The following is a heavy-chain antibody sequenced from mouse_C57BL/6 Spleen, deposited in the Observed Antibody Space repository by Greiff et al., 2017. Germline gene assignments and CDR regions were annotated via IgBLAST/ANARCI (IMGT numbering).Heavy chain of an antibody. CDR3: ARGYSTIGYFAY. J-gene: IGHJ3*01. D-gene: IGHD2-14*01. V-gene: IGHV1-80*01. Sequence: VLLQQSGAELVRPGASVTISCKASGYAFTSYWMHWVKQRPGKGLEWIGAIYPGDGGTAYNGKFKGKATLTADKSSSTAYMQLSNLTSEDSAVXSCARGYSTIGYFAYWGQGTLVTVST. CDR1: GYAFTSYW. CDR2: IYPGDGGT.